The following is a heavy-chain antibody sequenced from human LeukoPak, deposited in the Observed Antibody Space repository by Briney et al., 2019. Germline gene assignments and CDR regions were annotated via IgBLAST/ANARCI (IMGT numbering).Heavy chain of an antibody. Sequence: SVKVSCKASGGTFSSYAISWVRQAPGQGLEWMGRIIPIFGTANYAQMFQGRVTITTDESTSTAYMELSSLRSEDTAVYYCARGKAYDFWSGSFDYWGQGTLVTVSS. V-gene: IGHV1-69*05. D-gene: IGHD3-3*01. CDR1: GGTFSSYA. CDR2: IIPIFGTA. CDR3: ARGKAYDFWSGSFDY. J-gene: IGHJ4*02.